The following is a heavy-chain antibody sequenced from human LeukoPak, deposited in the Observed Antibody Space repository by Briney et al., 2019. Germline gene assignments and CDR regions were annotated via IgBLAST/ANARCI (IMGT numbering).Heavy chain of an antibody. CDR2: ISGSGGST. Sequence: GGSLRLSCAASGFTFSSYAMSWVRQAPGKGLEWVSAISGSGGSTYYADSVKGRFTISRDNSKNTLYLQMNSLRAEDTAVYYCARDQRGYSSPWDWFDPWGQGTLVTVSS. J-gene: IGHJ5*02. D-gene: IGHD6-13*01. V-gene: IGHV3-23*01. CDR1: GFTFSSYA. CDR3: ARDQRGYSSPWDWFDP.